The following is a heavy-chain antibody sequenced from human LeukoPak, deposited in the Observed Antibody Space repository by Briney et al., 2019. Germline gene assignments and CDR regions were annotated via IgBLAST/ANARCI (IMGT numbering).Heavy chain of an antibody. D-gene: IGHD3-3*01. CDR1: GYTFTSYD. Sequence: ASVKVSCKASGYTFTSYDINWVRQATGQGLEWMGWMNPNSGNTGYAQKFQGRVTITRNTSISTAYMELSSLRSEDTAVYYCARGPPYDFWSGYYLDWFDPWGQETLVTVSS. CDR3: ARGPPYDFWSGYYLDWFDP. J-gene: IGHJ5*02. CDR2: MNPNSGNT. V-gene: IGHV1-8*03.